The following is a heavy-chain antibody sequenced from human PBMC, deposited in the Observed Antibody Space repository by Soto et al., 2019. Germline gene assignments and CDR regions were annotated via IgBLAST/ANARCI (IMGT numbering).Heavy chain of an antibody. D-gene: IGHD6-19*01. V-gene: IGHV5-10-1*01. CDR1: GYSFTSYW. CDR2: IDPSDSYT. J-gene: IGHJ3*02. CDR3: AITLTVAVVDAFDI. Sequence: PGESLKISCKGSGYSFTSYWISWVRQMPGKGLEWMGRIDPSDSYTNYSPSFQGHVTISADKSISTAYLQWSSLKASDTAMYYCAITLTVAVVDAFDIWGRGTMVTVSS.